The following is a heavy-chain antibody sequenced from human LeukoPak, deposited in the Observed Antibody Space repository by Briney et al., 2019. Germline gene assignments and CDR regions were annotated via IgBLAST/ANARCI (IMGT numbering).Heavy chain of an antibody. J-gene: IGHJ4*02. D-gene: IGHD2-8*01. CDR2: IYYSGST. V-gene: IGHV4-39*07. CDR3: ARGYCTNAVCSLGPTQA. CDR1: GVSISSYY. Sequence: SETLSLTCTVSGVSISSYYWGWIRQPPGKGLEWIGSIYYSGSTYYNPSLKSRVTISVDTSKNQFSLKLSSVTAADTAVYYCARGYCTNAVCSLGPTQAWGQGTLVTVSS.